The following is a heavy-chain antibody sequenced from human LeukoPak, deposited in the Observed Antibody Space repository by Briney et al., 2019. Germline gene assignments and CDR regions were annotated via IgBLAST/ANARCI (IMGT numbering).Heavy chain of an antibody. CDR1: GFPFSSCT. V-gene: IGHV3-21*01. D-gene: IGHD2-21*02. Sequence: GGSLRLSCAASGFPFSSCTMNWVRQAPGKGLEWVTSISNSWSYISYADSVKGRFTISRENAKNSLYLQMTSLRAEDTAVYYCARGGYCGGDCYQRPEALDIWGQGTLVTVSS. CDR2: ISNSWSYI. J-gene: IGHJ3*02. CDR3: ARGGYCGGDCYQRPEALDI.